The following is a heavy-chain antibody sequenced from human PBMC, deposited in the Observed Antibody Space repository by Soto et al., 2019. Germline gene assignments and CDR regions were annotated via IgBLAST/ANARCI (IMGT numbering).Heavy chain of an antibody. V-gene: IGHV3-48*01. CDR1: GFTFTYYS. CDR2: ISSSSSTI. J-gene: IGHJ4*02. Sequence: GGSLRLSCAASGFTFTYYSINWVRQAPGKGLEWVSYISSSSSTIYYADSVKGRFTISRDNAKNSLYLQMNSLRAEDTALYYCARDGGGAIDYWGQGTLVTVSS. D-gene: IGHD3-16*01. CDR3: ARDGGGAIDY.